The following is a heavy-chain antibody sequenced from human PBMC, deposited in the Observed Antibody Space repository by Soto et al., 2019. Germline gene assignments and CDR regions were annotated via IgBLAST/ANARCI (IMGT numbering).Heavy chain of an antibody. D-gene: IGHD5-12*01. J-gene: IGHJ6*02. CDR1: GFTFSSYY. CDR3: ARTVEMATIGAVYYYGMDV. Sequence: PGGSLRLSCAASGFTFSSYYMNWVRQAPGKGLEWVSSISSSSSFIYYADSVKGRFTISRDNAKNSLYLQMNSLRAEDTAVYYCARTVEMATIGAVYYYGMDVWGQGTTVTVSS. CDR2: ISSSSSFI. V-gene: IGHV3-21*01.